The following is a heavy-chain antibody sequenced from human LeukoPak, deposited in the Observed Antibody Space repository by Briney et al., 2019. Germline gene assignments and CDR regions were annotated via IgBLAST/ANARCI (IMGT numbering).Heavy chain of an antibody. CDR1: GGTFSSYA. D-gene: IGHD5-12*01. V-gene: IGHV1-69*04. CDR2: IIPILGIA. J-gene: IGHJ4*02. CDR3: AVAVEMAKSDY. Sequence: SVKVSCKASGGTFSSYAISWVRQAPGQGLEWMGRIIPILGIANYAQKFQGRVTITADKSTSTAYMELSSLGSEDTAVYYCAVAVEMAKSDYWGQGTLVTVSS.